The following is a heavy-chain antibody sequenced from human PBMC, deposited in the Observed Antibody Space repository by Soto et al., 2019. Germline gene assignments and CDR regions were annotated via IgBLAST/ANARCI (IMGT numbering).Heavy chain of an antibody. J-gene: IGHJ5*02. CDR2: IIPIFGTA. CDR3: ARDLGGVDTNWFDP. Sequence: SVKVSCKASGGTLSSYAISWVRQAPGQGLEWMGGIIPIFGTANYAQKFQGRVTITADESTSTAYMELSSLRPEDTAVYYCARDLGGVDTNWFDPWGQGTLVTVSS. V-gene: IGHV1-69*13. CDR1: GGTLSSYA. D-gene: IGHD5-18*01.